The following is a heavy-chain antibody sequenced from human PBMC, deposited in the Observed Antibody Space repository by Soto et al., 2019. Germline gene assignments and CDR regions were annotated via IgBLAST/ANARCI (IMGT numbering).Heavy chain of an antibody. CDR2: IYWDDDK. CDR1: GFSLSTSGVG. CDR3: AHSRSDSSDYRYAMDV. V-gene: IGHV2-5*02. J-gene: IGHJ6*02. D-gene: IGHD3-22*01. Sequence: QITLKESGPTLVKPTQTLTLTCTFSGFSLSTSGVGVGWIRQPPGKALEWLALIYWDDDKRYSPSLISRLTITXXTXKXXVVLTMTNMDPVDTATYYCAHSRSDSSDYRYAMDVWGQGTTVTVSS.